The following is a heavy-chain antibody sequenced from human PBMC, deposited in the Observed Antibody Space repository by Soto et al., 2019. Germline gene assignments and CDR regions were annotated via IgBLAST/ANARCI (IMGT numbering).Heavy chain of an antibody. Sequence: QVQLVESGGGVVQPGRSLRLSCAASGFTFSSYGMHWVRQAPGKGLEWVAVISYDGSNKYYADSVKGRFTISRDNSKNTLYLQMSSQRAEDTAVYYCAKGEYCSGGSWPSTPFDYWGQGTLVTVSS. D-gene: IGHD2-15*01. CDR3: AKGEYCSGGSWPSTPFDY. CDR2: ISYDGSNK. CDR1: GFTFSSYG. J-gene: IGHJ4*02. V-gene: IGHV3-30*18.